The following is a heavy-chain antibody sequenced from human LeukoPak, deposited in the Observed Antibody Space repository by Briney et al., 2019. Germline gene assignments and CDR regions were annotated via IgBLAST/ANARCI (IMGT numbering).Heavy chain of an antibody. CDR1: GYTLTSYG. Sequence: ASVKVSCKAFGYTLTSYGISWVRQAPGQGLEWMGWISVYNGNTNYAQKFQGRVTMTTDTSTSTAYMELRSLRPDDMAVYYCARGLGREGYYFDYWGQGTLVTVSS. CDR2: ISVYNGNT. V-gene: IGHV1-18*03. D-gene: IGHD1-26*01. J-gene: IGHJ4*02. CDR3: ARGLGREGYYFDY.